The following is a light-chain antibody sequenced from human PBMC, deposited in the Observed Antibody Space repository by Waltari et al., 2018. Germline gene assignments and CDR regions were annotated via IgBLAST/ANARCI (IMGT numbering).Light chain of an antibody. V-gene: IGLV2-14*01. CDR2: EVS. CDR3: SSYTSGSIVV. CDR1: SSDVGGYDF. Sequence: QSALTQPASVSGSPGQSITISCTGTSSDVGGYDFVSWYQQHPGKAPKLIIYEVSNRTSGFAHRFFGSKSGSTASLTISGLQAEDEADYYCSSYTSGSIVVFGTGTKVTVL. J-gene: IGLJ1*01.